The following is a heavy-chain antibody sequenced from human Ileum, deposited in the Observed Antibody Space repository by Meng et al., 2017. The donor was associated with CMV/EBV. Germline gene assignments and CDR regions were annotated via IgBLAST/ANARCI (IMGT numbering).Heavy chain of an antibody. D-gene: IGHD2-2*01. CDR3: ARETRYCSTTNCCESDY. Sequence: FTFSVYNFHWVRQAPGKGLEYVAAINTDGGYRHYADSVEGRFTISRDNSKSTVYLQMGSLSAEDMGVYYCARETRYCSTTNCCESDYWGQGTLVTAPQ. CDR2: INTDGGYR. CDR1: FTFSVYN. J-gene: IGHJ4*02. V-gene: IGHV3-64*02.